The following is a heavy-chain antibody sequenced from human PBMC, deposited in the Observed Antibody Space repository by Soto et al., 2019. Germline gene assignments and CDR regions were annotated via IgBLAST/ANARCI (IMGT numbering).Heavy chain of an antibody. CDR2: ISAYNGKT. V-gene: IGHV1-18*01. J-gene: IGHJ6*02. Sequence: QVQLVQSGGEVKKPGASVKLSCTASGYTFTSYGIRWVRQAPGQGLEWMGWISAYNGKTNYAQNVQGRVTMTTDTSTRTAYMDLRSLRSDDTAVYYSARGGDVNYYHGMDVWGQRTTVTVSS. CDR1: GYTFTSYG. D-gene: IGHD5-12*01. CDR3: ARGGDVNYYHGMDV.